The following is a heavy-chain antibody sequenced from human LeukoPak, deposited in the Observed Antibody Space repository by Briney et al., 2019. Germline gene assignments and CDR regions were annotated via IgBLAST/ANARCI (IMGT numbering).Heavy chain of an antibody. CDR3: ARGRYCSGGSCLVPFDH. CDR2: IYYSGST. J-gene: IGHJ4*02. D-gene: IGHD2-15*01. CDR1: GDSISSYY. V-gene: IGHV4-59*12. Sequence: ASETLSLTCTVSGDSISSYYCSWIRQPPGKGLEWIGYIYYSGSTNYNPSLKSRVTISVDTSKNQFSLKLSSVTAADTAVYYCARGRYCSGGSCLVPFDHWGQGTQVTVSS.